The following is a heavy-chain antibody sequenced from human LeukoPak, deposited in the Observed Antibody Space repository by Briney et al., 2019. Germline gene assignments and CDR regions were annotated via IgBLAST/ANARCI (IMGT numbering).Heavy chain of an antibody. CDR1: GFIVSNNY. CDR3: VRSWDARLNFDY. D-gene: IGHD1-26*01. J-gene: IGHJ4*02. Sequence: GGSLRLSCAASGFIVSNNYMNWVRQAPGKGLEWVSVIHSGGSTYYADSVKGRFTISRDNSKNTVNLQMNDLRAEDTAVYYCVRSWDARLNFDYWGQGTLVTVSS. CDR2: IHSGGST. V-gene: IGHV3-66*02.